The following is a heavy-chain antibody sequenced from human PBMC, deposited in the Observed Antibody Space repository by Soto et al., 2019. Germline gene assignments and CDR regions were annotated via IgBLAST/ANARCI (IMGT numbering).Heavy chain of an antibody. J-gene: IGHJ6*02. CDR1: GGTFSSYA. Sequence: GASVKVSCKASGGTFSSYAISWVRQAPGQGLEWMGGIIPIFVTSNYAQKFQGRVTITADESTSTAYMELSSLRSEDTAVYYCARHLIVGATPYYYYGMHVWGQGTTVTVSS. D-gene: IGHD1-26*01. V-gene: IGHV1-69*13. CDR3: ARHLIVGATPYYYYGMHV. CDR2: IIPIFVTS.